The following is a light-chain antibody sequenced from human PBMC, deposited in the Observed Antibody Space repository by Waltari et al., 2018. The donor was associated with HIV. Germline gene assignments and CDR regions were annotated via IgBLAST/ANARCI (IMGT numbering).Light chain of an antibody. V-gene: IGLV1-40*01. J-gene: IGLJ3*02. CDR3: QSYDSSLSVNWV. CDR2: GNN. CDR1: TSNIGAGYD. Sequence: QSALTPPPSVSGAPGQRVTISCTGITSNIGAGYDVHWYQHLPGTAPKLLIYGNNNRPSGVPDRFSGSRSGTSSALAITGLQAEDEAVYYCQSYDSSLSVNWVFGGGTKLTVL.